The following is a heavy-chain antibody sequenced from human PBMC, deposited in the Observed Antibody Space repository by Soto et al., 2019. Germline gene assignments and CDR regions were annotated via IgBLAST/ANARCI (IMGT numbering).Heavy chain of an antibody. CDR2: IYWDDDK. CDR1: GFSLSTSGVG. D-gene: IGHD2-15*01. CDR3: AHSPSYCSGGSCLPDWFAP. V-gene: IGHV2-5*02. J-gene: IGHJ5*02. Sequence: QITLKESGPTLVKPTQTLTLTCTFSGFSLSTSGVGVGWIRQPPGKALEWLALIYWDDDKRYSPSLKSRLTITKDTSKHQVVLTMTNMDPVDTATYYCAHSPSYCSGGSCLPDWFAPWGQGTLVTVSS.